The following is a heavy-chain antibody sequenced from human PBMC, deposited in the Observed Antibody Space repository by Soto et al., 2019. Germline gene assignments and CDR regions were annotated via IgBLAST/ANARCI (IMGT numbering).Heavy chain of an antibody. Sequence: ASVKVSCKASGGSFTYTLSWVRQAPGQGLEWMGGIIPIFGTTNYAQKFQGRVTITADESTKTAYMELSTLRSEDTAVYYCARLHSHGTYGMDVWGQGITVTVSS. CDR3: ARLHSHGTYGMDV. CDR2: IIPIFGTT. V-gene: IGHV1-69*13. D-gene: IGHD5-18*01. J-gene: IGHJ6*02. CDR1: GGSFTYT.